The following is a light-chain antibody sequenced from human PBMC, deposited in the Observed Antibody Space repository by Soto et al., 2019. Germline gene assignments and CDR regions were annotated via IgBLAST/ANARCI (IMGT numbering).Light chain of an antibody. Sequence: EIEMTQSPATLSLAPGERVTLSCRASESVSTNLAWYQEKPGQAPRLLIYDAFNRATGIPARFSGSGSGTDFTLTISSLEPEDFAVYYCHQRSSWPITFGQGTRLEI. V-gene: IGKV3-11*01. J-gene: IGKJ5*01. CDR1: ESVSTN. CDR2: DAF. CDR3: HQRSSWPIT.